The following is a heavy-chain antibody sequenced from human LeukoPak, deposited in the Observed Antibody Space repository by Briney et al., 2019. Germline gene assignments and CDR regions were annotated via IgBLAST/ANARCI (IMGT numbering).Heavy chain of an antibody. J-gene: IGHJ4*02. CDR1: GYTLTELS. CDR3: ATDRPYVGFDY. CDR2: FDPEDGET. Sequence: ASVKVSCKVSGYTLTELSMHWVRQAPGKGLEWMGGFDPEDGETIYAQKFQGRVTMTEGTSTDTAYMELSSLRSEDTAVYYCATDRPYVGFDYWGQGTLVTVSS. V-gene: IGHV1-24*01. D-gene: IGHD1-26*01.